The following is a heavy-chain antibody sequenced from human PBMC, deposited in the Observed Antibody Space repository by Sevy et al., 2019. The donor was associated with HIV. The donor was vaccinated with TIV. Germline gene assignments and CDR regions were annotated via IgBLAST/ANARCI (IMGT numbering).Heavy chain of an antibody. J-gene: IGHJ4*02. D-gene: IGHD5-18*01. V-gene: IGHV3-23*01. CDR3: AKDSGDDNYGLFDY. CDR2: ISGSGDNT. CDR1: EFTFSNYA. Sequence: GGSLRLSCGASEFTFSNYAKSWVRQAPGKGLEWVSSISGSGDNTYNADSVKGRFTVSRDNSKNTLYLQMNSLRAEDTAVYYCAKDSGDDNYGLFDYWGQGTLVTVSS.